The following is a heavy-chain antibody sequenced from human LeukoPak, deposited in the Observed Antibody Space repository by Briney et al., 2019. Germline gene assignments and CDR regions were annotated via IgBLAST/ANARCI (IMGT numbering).Heavy chain of an antibody. V-gene: IGHV3-21*01. CDR2: ISSSSTYI. J-gene: IGHJ5*02. CDR3: ARDLGQYYDTSDNWFDP. D-gene: IGHD3-22*01. Sequence: GGSLRLSCAASGFTFSSYNMNWVRQAPGKGLEWVSSISSSSTYIYYAESMKGRFTISRDNAKNPLYLQMNSLRAEDTAVYYCARDLGQYYDTSDNWFDPWGQGTLVTVSS. CDR1: GFTFSSYN.